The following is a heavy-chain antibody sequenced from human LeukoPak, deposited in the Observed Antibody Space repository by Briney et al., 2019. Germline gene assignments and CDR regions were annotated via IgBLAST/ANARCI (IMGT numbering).Heavy chain of an antibody. CDR3: ARENNVIRDAFDV. Sequence: PSETLSLTCTVSGGSISSSRYYWRWIRQPPGKGLEWIGSIFYSGGTYYNPSLKSRVPISVDTSKNNFSLNVTSVTAADTAIYYCARENNVIRDAFDVWGQGTMVTVSS. CDR2: IFYSGGT. D-gene: IGHD2-21*01. CDR1: GGSISSSRYY. V-gene: IGHV4-39*07. J-gene: IGHJ3*01.